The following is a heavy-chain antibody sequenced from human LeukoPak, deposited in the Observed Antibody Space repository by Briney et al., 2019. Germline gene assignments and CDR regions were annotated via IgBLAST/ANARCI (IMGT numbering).Heavy chain of an antibody. CDR1: GGSISSSSYY. CDR2: IYYSGST. Sequence: SETLSLTCTVSGGSISSSSYYWGWIRQPPGKGLEWIGSIYYSGSTYYNPSLKSRVTISVDTSKNQFSLKLSSVTAADTAVYYCARHLRFLESKDNRFDPWGQGTLVTVSS. D-gene: IGHD3-3*01. J-gene: IGHJ5*02. CDR3: ARHLRFLESKDNRFDP. V-gene: IGHV4-39*01.